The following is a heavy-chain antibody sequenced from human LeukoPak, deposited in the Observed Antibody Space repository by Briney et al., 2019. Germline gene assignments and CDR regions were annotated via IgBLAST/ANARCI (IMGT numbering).Heavy chain of an antibody. J-gene: IGHJ4*02. V-gene: IGHV3-7*01. CDR1: GFTFSSYS. CDR3: ARENWYLDS. Sequence: GGSLRLSCAASGFTFSSYSMNWVRQAPGKGLEWVANIKTDGSEKYYVDSVRGRFTFSRDNAKNSVYLQMNSLRPDDTAVYYCARENWYLDSWGQGTLVTVSS. CDR2: IKTDGSEK.